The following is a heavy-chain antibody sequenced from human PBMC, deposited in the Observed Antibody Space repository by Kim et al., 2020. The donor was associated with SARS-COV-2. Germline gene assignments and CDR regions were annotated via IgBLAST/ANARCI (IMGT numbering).Heavy chain of an antibody. CDR1: GFTLNNYA. Sequence: GGSLRLSCAASGFTLNNYAMSWVRQAPGKGLEWVSTISGSDDSTYYADSVKGRFTISRDSSKITLYLQMSSLRAEDTAVYYCARVAGYTYGYPFDYWGQGTLVTVSS. CDR3: ARVAGYTYGYPFDY. CDR2: ISGSDDST. V-gene: IGHV3-23*01. J-gene: IGHJ4*02. D-gene: IGHD5-18*01.